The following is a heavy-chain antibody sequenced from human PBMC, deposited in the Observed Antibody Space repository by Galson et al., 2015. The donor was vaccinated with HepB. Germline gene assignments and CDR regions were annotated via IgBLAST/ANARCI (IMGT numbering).Heavy chain of an antibody. D-gene: IGHD2-15*01. CDR1: GYTFNSYY. V-gene: IGHV1-46*02. CDR3: ARGPRTYSFDS. Sequence: SVKVSCKAPGYTFNSYYMYWVRQAPGQGLEWMGILNPSSGSTSFAQKFQGRVTMTRDTSTSTVYLELNSLRSEDTAVYYCARGPRTYSFDSWGQGTLVTVSS. J-gene: IGHJ4*02. CDR2: LNPSSGST.